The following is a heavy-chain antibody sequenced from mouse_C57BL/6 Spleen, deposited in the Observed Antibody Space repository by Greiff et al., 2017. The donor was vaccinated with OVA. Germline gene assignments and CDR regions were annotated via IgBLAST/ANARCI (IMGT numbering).Heavy chain of an antibody. CDR1: GFTFSSYG. J-gene: IGHJ2*01. Sequence: EVKLVESGGDLVKPGGSLKLSCAASGFTFSSYGMSWVRQTPDKRLEWVATISSGGSYTYYPDSVKGRFTISRDNAKNTLYLQMSSLKSEDTAMYYCARQSQATFDYWGQGTTLTVSS. CDR3: ARQSQATFDY. CDR2: ISSGGSYT. D-gene: IGHD3-2*02. V-gene: IGHV5-6*01.